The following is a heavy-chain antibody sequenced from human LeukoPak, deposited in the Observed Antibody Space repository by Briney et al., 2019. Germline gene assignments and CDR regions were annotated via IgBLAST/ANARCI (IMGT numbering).Heavy chain of an antibody. Sequence: SETLTLTCTVSGGSLSSYYWSWIRQPPGKGLEWIGYIYYSGSTNFNPSLKSRVTISVDTSKNQFSLKLSAVTAADTAVYYCARGYCSGGSCYYIDYWGQGTLVTVSS. CDR1: GGSLSSYY. V-gene: IGHV4-59*01. D-gene: IGHD2-15*01. CDR3: ARGYCSGGSCYYIDY. CDR2: IYYSGST. J-gene: IGHJ4*02.